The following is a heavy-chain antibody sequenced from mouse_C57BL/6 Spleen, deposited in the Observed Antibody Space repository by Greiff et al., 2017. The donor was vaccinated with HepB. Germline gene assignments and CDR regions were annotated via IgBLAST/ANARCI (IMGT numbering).Heavy chain of an antibody. CDR1: GYAFSSYW. D-gene: IGHD1-1*01. J-gene: IGHJ2*01. CDR2: IYPGDGDT. V-gene: IGHV1-80*01. CDR3: ARRHYYGSSPYFDY. Sequence: VQLQQSGAELVKPGASVKISCKASGYAFSSYWMNWVKQRPGKGLEWIGQIYPGDGDTNYNGKFKGKATLTADKSSSPAYMQLSSLTYEDSAVYFWARRHYYGSSPYFDYWSQGTTLTVSS.